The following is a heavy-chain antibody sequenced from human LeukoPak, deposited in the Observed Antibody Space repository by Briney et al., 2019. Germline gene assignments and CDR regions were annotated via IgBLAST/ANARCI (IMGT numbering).Heavy chain of an antibody. D-gene: IGHD4-17*01. V-gene: IGHV1-69*13. CDR2: IIPIFGTA. J-gene: IGHJ6*03. CDR3: AGGVATVSDYYYYYYMDV. CDR1: GGTFSSYA. Sequence: SVKVSCKASGGTFSSYAISWVRQAPGQGLEWMGGIIPIFGTANYAQKFQGRVTITADESTSTAYMELSSLRSEDTAVYYCAGGVATVSDYYYYYYMDVWGKGTTVTVSS.